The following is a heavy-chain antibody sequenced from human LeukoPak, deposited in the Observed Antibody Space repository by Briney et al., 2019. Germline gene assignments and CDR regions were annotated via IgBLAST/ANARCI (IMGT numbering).Heavy chain of an antibody. CDR3: ARVGGYCSGGSCYSGGAGAFDI. CDR2: IYYSGST. J-gene: IGHJ3*02. V-gene: IGHV4-59*01. D-gene: IGHD2-15*01. Sequence: SETLSLTCTVSGGSISSYYWSWIRQPPGKGLEWIGSIYYSGSTYYNPSLKSRVTISVDTSKNQFSLKLSSVTAADTAVYYCARVGGYCSGGSCYSGGAGAFDIWGQGTMVTVSS. CDR1: GGSISSYY.